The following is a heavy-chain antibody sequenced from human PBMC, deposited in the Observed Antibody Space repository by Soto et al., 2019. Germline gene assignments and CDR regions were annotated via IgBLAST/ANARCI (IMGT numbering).Heavy chain of an antibody. CDR2: IYSSENT. D-gene: IGHD2-2*03. V-gene: IGHV4-39*01. CDR3: ARLNGYCVSTNFHGYYGMDV. J-gene: IGHJ6*02. CDR1: GGSVSSNSYS. Sequence: PSETLSLTCTVSGGSVSSNSYSGGWIRQSPGKGLEWIGTIYSSENTYYNPSLLSRVTISVDTSKNEFSLRLSSVTAADTAVYYCARLNGYCVSTNFHGYYGMDVWGQGTTVTVSS.